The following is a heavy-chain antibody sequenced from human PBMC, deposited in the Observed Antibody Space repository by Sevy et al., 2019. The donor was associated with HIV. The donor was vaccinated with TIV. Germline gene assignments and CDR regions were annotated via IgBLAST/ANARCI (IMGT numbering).Heavy chain of an antibody. CDR1: GDSISGYY. CDR2: FFYSGST. V-gene: IGHV4-59*01. J-gene: IGHJ6*02. Sequence: SETLSLTCTVSGDSISGYYWSWIRQPPGKGLEWIGYFFYSGSTNYNPPLKSRVTISVDRTRNQVSLKVRSVTAADTAVYYCARGIAAPRGMDVWGQGTTVTVSS. CDR3: ARGIAAPRGMDV. D-gene: IGHD6-13*01.